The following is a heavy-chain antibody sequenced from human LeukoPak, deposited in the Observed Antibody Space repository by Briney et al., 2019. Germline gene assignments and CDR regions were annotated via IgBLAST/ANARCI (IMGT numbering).Heavy chain of an antibody. CDR3: ARGVYIAAAQYAY. D-gene: IGHD6-13*01. V-gene: IGHV4-59*01. Sequence: SETLSLTCTVSGGSISSYYWSWIRQPPGKGLEWIGYIYYSGTTNYNPSLKSRVTISVDTSKNQFSLKLSSVTTADTAVYYCARGVYIAAAQYAYWGQGTLVTVSS. CDR2: IYYSGTT. CDR1: GGSISSYY. J-gene: IGHJ4*02.